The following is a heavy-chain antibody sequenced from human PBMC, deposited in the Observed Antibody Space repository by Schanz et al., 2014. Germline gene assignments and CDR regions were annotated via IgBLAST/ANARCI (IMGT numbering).Heavy chain of an antibody. CDR1: GFTFSSYG. CDR3: ARDAVALVPEYFMDI. J-gene: IGHJ6*03. CDR2: ISYDGNNE. Sequence: QVQLVESGGGLVKPGGSLRLSCAASGFTFSSYGMHWVRQAPGKGLEWVAVISYDGNNEDYADSVKGRFSISRDNSQNTLYLQMDGLRVEDTAVYYCARDAVALVPEYFMDIWGKGTPVTVSS. V-gene: IGHV3-33*05. D-gene: IGHD2-15*01.